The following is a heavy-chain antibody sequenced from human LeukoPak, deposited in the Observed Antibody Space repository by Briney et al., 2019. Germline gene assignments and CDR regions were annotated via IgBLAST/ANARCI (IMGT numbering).Heavy chain of an antibody. CDR1: GDSVSSNSAA. D-gene: IGHD6-13*01. CDR2: TYYRSKWYN. V-gene: IGHV6-1*01. Sequence: SQTLSLTCAISGDSVSSNSAAWNWIRQSPSRGLEWLGRTYYRSKWYNDYAVSVKSRITINPDTSKNQFSLQLNSVTPEDTAVYYCARSPRFRYSRTTANFAYWGQGTLVTVSS. CDR3: ARSPRFRYSRTTANFAY. J-gene: IGHJ4*02.